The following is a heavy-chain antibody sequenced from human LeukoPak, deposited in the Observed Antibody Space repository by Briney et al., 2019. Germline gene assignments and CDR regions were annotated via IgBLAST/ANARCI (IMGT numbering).Heavy chain of an antibody. D-gene: IGHD3-10*01. CDR2: INHTGST. Sequence: PSETLSLTCAVSGYSISSGYYWGWIRQPPGKGLECIGNINHTGSTYYNPSLRSRVTISVDTSKNQFSLTLSSVTAADTAVYYCARHYLAPGAFDIWGQGTMVTVSS. CDR1: GYSISSGYY. CDR3: ARHYLAPGAFDI. V-gene: IGHV4-38-2*01. J-gene: IGHJ3*02.